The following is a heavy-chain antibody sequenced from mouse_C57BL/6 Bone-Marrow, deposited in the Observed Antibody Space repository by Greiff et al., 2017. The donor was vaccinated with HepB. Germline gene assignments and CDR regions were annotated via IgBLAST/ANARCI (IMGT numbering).Heavy chain of an antibody. CDR2: IWSGGST. D-gene: IGHD2-2*01. CDR1: GFSLTSYG. J-gene: IGHJ4*01. Sequence: VQLVESGPGLVQPSQSLSITCTVSGFSLTSYGVHWVRQSPGKGLEWLGVIWSGGSTDYNAAFISRLSISKDNSKSQVFFKMNSLQADDTAIYYCARTGVTTGYYAMDYWGQGTSVTVSS. CDR3: ARTGVTTGYYAMDY. V-gene: IGHV2-2*01.